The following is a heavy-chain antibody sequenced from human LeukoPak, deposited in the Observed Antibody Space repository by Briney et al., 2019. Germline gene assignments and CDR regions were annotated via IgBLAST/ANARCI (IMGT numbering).Heavy chain of an antibody. V-gene: IGHV3-7*03. Sequence: GWSLRLSCAASGFTFSTYWMRWVRQAQEKGLEWVATINYDGSEKYYLGSVRGRFTVSKDNAKNSLYLQLNSLRAEDTAVYYCAKVGDYDILTRYCDYWGQGTLVTVSS. J-gene: IGHJ4*02. CDR2: INYDGSEK. CDR3: AKVGDYDILTRYCDY. CDR1: GFTFSTYW. D-gene: IGHD3-9*01.